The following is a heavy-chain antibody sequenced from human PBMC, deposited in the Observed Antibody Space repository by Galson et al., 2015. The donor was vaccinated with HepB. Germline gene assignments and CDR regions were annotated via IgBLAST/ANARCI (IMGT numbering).Heavy chain of an antibody. CDR3: AIDHADSSGYGEYFQH. CDR1: GYTFTSYG. J-gene: IGHJ1*01. D-gene: IGHD3-22*01. CDR2: ISAYNGNT. Sequence: SVKVSCKASGYTFTSYGISWVRQAPGQGLEWMGWISAYNGNTNYAQKLQGRVTMTTDTSTSTAYMELRSLRSDDTAVYYCAIDHADSSGYGEYFQHSGHGSLVAVSS. V-gene: IGHV1-18*04.